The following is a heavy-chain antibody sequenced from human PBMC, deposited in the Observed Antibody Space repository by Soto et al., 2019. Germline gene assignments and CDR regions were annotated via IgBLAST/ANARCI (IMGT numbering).Heavy chain of an antibody. CDR3: ATRGYSYGYTFDY. J-gene: IGHJ4*02. D-gene: IGHD5-18*01. CDR1: GYTFTSYG. Sequence: ASVKVSCKASGYTFTSYGISWVRQAPGQGLEWMGWISAYNGNTNYAQKLQGRVTMTPDKSTSTAYMELSSLRSEDTAVYYCATRGYSYGYTFDYWGQGTLVTVSS. V-gene: IGHV1-18*04. CDR2: ISAYNGNT.